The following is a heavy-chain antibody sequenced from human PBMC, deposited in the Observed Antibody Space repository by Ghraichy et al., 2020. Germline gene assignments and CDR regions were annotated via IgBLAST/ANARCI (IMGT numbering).Heavy chain of an antibody. Sequence: ASVKVSCKASGYTFTSHDMLRERQSPGQGLEWKGIINPSGGCTSYAQKFQGRVTMTRDTSTSTVYMELSSLRSEDTAVYYCAREESSGSYSGSYFDYWGQCSLFTFSS. CDR3: AREESSGSYSGSYFDY. J-gene: IGHJ4*02. CDR2: INPSGGCT. CDR1: GYTFTSHD. D-gene: IGHD1-26*01. V-gene: IGHV1-46*01.